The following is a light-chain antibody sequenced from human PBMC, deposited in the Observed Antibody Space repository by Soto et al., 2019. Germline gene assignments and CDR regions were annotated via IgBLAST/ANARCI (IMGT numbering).Light chain of an antibody. J-gene: IGLJ1*01. CDR1: NSDVGGYNY. CDR2: EVS. CDR3: SSYTTSALYV. V-gene: IGLV2-14*01. Sequence: QSVLTQPASVSGSPGQSITISCTGTNSDVGGYNYVSWYQQYPGKAPKLMIYEVSNRPSGVSHRFSGSKSGDTASLTISGLQAEDEADYYCSSYTTSALYVFGTGTKVTVL.